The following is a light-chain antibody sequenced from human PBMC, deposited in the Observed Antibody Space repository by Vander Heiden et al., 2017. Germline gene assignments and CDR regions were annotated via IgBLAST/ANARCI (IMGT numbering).Light chain of an antibody. CDR2: ENN. CDR3: GTRDSSMSAWV. CDR1: SPNIGNNY. V-gene: IGLV1-51*02. J-gene: IGLJ3*02. Sequence: SVLTQPPSVSAAPGQKVTISCSGSSPNIGNNYVSWYQQISGTAPKLLFYENNKRHTGTPDRFSGSKSVTAATIGTTVAHTGGEADYYCGTRDSSMSAWVFGGGTKLTVL.